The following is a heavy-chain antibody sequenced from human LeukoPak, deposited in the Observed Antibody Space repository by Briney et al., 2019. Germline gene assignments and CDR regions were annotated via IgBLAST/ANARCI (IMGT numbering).Heavy chain of an antibody. D-gene: IGHD6-13*01. J-gene: IGHJ4*02. V-gene: IGHV3-66*01. CDR2: IYSGGST. Sequence: PGGSLRLSYAGSGFTVSSTYMSWVRQAPGKGLEWVSIIYSGGSTHYADSVKGRFTISRDSAKNTLYLQMNSLRAEDTAVYYCARTAGSSWTSWFDYWGQGTLVTVSS. CDR1: GFTVSSTY. CDR3: ARTAGSSWTSWFDY.